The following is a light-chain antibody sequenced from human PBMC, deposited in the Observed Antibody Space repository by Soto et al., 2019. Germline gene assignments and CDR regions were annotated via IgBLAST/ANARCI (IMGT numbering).Light chain of an antibody. J-gene: IGKJ1*01. CDR3: HQYGSSPRA. V-gene: IGKV3-15*01. CDR1: QGIGDT. CDR2: DTS. Sequence: EVVMTQSPATLSVSPGEGATLSCRASQGIGDTLAWYQHKPGQTPRLLIYDTSTRATGVPARFSGSGSGTDFTLTISRLEPEDFAVYYCHQYGSSPRAFGQGTKVDIK.